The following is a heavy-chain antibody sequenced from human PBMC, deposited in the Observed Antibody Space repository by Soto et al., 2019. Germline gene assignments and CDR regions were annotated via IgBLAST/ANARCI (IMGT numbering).Heavy chain of an antibody. CDR1: GFTFSSYW. J-gene: IGHJ3*02. Sequence: PGGSLRLSCAASGFTFSSYWMSWVRQAPGKGLEWVANIKQAGSEKYYVDSVKGRFTTSRDNAKNSRYLQMNSLRAEDTAVYYCASRIVNEMSGSLDAFDIWGQGTMVTVSS. V-gene: IGHV3-7*03. CDR2: IKQAGSEK. D-gene: IGHD2-15*01. CDR3: ASRIVNEMSGSLDAFDI.